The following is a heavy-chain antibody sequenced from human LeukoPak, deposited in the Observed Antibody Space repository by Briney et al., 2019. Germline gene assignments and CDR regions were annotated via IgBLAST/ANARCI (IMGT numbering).Heavy chain of an antibody. D-gene: IGHD6-6*01. J-gene: IGHJ5*02. Sequence: ASVKVSCKVSGYTLTELSMHWVRQAPGKGLEWMGWISAYNGNTNYAQKLQGRVTMTTDTSTSTAYMELRSLRSDDTAVYYCARRESSSSGDWFDPWGQGTLVTVSS. CDR1: GYTLTELS. CDR3: ARRESSSSGDWFDP. CDR2: ISAYNGNT. V-gene: IGHV1-18*01.